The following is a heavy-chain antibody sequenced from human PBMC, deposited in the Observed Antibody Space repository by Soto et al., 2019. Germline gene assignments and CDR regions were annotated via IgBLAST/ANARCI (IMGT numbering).Heavy chain of an antibody. Sequence: ASVKVSCKASGYTFTSYGISWVRQAPGQGLEWMGWISAYNGNTNYAQKLQGRVTMTTDTSTSTAYMELRSLRSDDTAVYYCARAPRGYSYGFFRDYYYYGMDVWGQGTTVTVSS. V-gene: IGHV1-18*01. CDR2: ISAYNGNT. D-gene: IGHD5-18*01. CDR1: GYTFTSYG. CDR3: ARAPRGYSYGFFRDYYYYGMDV. J-gene: IGHJ6*02.